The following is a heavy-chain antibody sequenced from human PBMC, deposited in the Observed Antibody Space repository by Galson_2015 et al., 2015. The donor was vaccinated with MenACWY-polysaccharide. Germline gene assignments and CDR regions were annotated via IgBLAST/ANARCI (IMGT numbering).Heavy chain of an antibody. J-gene: IGHJ6*03. Sequence: SLRLSCAASAFDFNKYVMNWVRQPPGKGLQWVSSITPTGGTPYYADSVRGRFTITRDNSENTLYLQMNSLGAEDTAVYYCAKGSYRANAVLSYYYYYMDAWGKGTTVTVSS. CDR1: AFDFNKYV. CDR2: ITPTGGTP. V-gene: IGHV3-23*01. CDR3: AKGSYRANAVLSYYYYYMDA. D-gene: IGHD4/OR15-4a*01.